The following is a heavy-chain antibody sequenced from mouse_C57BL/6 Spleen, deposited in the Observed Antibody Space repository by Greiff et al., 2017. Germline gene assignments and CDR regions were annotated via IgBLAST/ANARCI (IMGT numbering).Heavy chain of an antibody. Sequence: DVKLVESGGGLVQPKGSLKLSCAASGFSFNTYAMNWVRQAPGKGLEWVARIRSKSNNYATYYADSVKDRFTISRDDSESMLYLQMNNLKTEDTAMYYCVRLRWSWDAMDYWGQGTSVTVSS. CDR1: GFSFNTYA. V-gene: IGHV10-1*01. D-gene: IGHD2-3*01. CDR3: VRLRWSWDAMDY. J-gene: IGHJ4*01. CDR2: IRSKSNNYAT.